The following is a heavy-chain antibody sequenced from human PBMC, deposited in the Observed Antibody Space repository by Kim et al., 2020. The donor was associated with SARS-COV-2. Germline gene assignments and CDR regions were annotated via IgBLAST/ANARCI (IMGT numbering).Heavy chain of an antibody. CDR2: ISWNSGSI. Sequence: GGSLRLSCAASGFTFGDYAMHWVRQAPGKGLEWVSGISWNSGSIGYADSVKGRCTISRDNAKNSLYLQMNSLRAEDTALYYCAKSASLPYHSYDILTGYYTWGQGTLVTVSS. D-gene: IGHD3-9*01. V-gene: IGHV3-9*01. CDR1: GFTFGDYA. CDR3: AKSASLPYHSYDILTGYYT. J-gene: IGHJ4*02.